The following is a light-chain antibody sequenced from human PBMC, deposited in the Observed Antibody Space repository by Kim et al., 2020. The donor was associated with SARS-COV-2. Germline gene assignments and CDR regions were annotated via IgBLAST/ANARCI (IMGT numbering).Light chain of an antibody. V-gene: IGLV3-21*04. CDR3: QVWDTGSDSYV. CDR2: FDS. J-gene: IGLJ1*01. Sequence: SYELTQPPSVSVAPGKTARITCGGNNIEDKSVHWYQQRPGQAPVLVIYFDSDWPSGIPERFSGSNSGSTATLTIRRVEAGDEADYYCQVWDTGSDSYVFGPGTKVTVL. CDR1: NIEDKS.